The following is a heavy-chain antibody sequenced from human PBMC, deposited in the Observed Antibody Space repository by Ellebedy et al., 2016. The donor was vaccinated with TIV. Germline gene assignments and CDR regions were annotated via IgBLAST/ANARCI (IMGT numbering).Heavy chain of an antibody. CDR2: INNSGNS. CDR1: GGSFSGYY. CDR3: ARLYGSGSYYKY. Sequence: MPGGSLRLSCAVYGGSFSGYYWSWIRQPPGKGLEWIGEINNSGNSHYNPSLKSRVIISLDTSKNQFSRKLSSVTAADTAVYYCARLYGSGSYYKYWGQGTLVTVSS. J-gene: IGHJ4*02. V-gene: IGHV4-34*01. D-gene: IGHD3-10*01.